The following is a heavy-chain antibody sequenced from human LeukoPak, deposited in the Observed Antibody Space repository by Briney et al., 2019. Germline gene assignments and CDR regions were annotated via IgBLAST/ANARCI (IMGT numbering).Heavy chain of an antibody. V-gene: IGHV1-69*01. J-gene: IGHJ4*02. CDR3: ARAHYYGSGSPITFDY. CDR2: IIPIFGTA. CDR1: GGTFSSYA. Sequence: GSSVKVSCKASGGTFSSYAISWVRQPPGQGLEWMGGIIPIFGTANYAQKFQGRVTITADESTSTAYMELSSLRSEDTAVYYCARAHYYGSGSPITFDYWGQGTLVTVSS. D-gene: IGHD3-10*01.